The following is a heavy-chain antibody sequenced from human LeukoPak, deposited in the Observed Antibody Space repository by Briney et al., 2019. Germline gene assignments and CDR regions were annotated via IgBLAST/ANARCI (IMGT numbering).Heavy chain of an antibody. J-gene: IGHJ4*02. Sequence: GGSLRLSCAASGFTVSSNYMSWVRQAPGKGLEWVSVIYSGGSTYYADSVKGRFTISRDNSKNTLYLQMNSLRAEDTAVYYCARGYYDSSGYFRFDYWGQGTLVTVSS. CDR1: GFTVSSNY. D-gene: IGHD3-22*01. CDR2: IYSGGST. V-gene: IGHV3-53*01. CDR3: ARGYYDSSGYFRFDY.